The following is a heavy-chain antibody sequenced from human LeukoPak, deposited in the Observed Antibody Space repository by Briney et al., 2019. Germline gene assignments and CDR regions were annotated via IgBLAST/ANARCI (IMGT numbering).Heavy chain of an antibody. Sequence: QAGGSLRLSCAASGFTFSSYSMNWVRQAPGKGLEWVSYISSSSSTIYYADSVKGRFTISRDNAKNSLYLQMNSLRAEDTAVYYCATSDSTRYAFDIWGQGTMVTVSS. CDR1: GFTFSSYS. CDR2: ISSSSSTI. D-gene: IGHD2-2*01. CDR3: ATSDSTRYAFDI. V-gene: IGHV3-48*04. J-gene: IGHJ3*02.